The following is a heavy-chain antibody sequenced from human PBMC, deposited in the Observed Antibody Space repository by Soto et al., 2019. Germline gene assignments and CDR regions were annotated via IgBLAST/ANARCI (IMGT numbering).Heavy chain of an antibody. V-gene: IGHV3-9*01. Sequence: PGGSLRLSCAASGFTFDDYAMHWVRQAPGKGLEWVSGISWNNGSIGYADFVKGRFTISRDNAKNSLYLQMNSLRAEDTAVYYCARGFGRYSSSWYREGAEYFQHWGQGTLVTVSS. CDR2: ISWNNGSI. CDR3: ARGFGRYSSSWYREGAEYFQH. J-gene: IGHJ1*01. CDR1: GFTFDDYA. D-gene: IGHD6-13*01.